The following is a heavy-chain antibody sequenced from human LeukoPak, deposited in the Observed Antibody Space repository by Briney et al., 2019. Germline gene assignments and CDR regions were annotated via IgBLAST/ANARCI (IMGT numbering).Heavy chain of an antibody. D-gene: IGHD3-22*01. CDR2: IWYDGNNK. CDR3: ARDYDSSGYSPLFDY. Sequence: GGSLRLSRAASGFTFSSYGMHWVRKAPGKGLEGVAVIWYDGNNKYYADSVKGRFTISRDNSKNTLYLQMNSLRAEDTAVYYCARDYDSSGYSPLFDYWGQGTLVTVSS. CDR1: GFTFSSYG. J-gene: IGHJ4*02. V-gene: IGHV3-33*01.